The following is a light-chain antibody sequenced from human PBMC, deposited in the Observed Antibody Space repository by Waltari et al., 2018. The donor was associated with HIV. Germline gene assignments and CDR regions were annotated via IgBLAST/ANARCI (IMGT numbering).Light chain of an antibody. CDR1: SSNIGAGYD. J-gene: IGLJ2*01. CDR2: GNN. CDR3: AAWDDSLNGVV. Sequence: QSVLTQPPSVSGAPGQRVTISCTGRSSNIGAGYDVHWYQQLPGTAPKLLIFGNNNRPSGVPDRISGSKSGTSASLASSGLQSEDEADYYCAAWDDSLNGVVFGGGTKLTVL. V-gene: IGLV1-40*01.